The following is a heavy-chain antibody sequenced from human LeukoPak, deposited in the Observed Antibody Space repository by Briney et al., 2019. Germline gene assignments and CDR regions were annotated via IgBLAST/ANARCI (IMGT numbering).Heavy chain of an antibody. CDR1: GYTFTCYG. CDR3: ARGRAAAGTNSRPFDP. D-gene: IGHD6-13*01. V-gene: IGHV1-18*01. Sequence: ASVKVSCKASGYTFTCYGISWVRQAPGQGLEWMGWISAYNGNTNYAQKLQGRVTMTTDTSTSTAYMELRSLRSDDTAVYYCARGRAAAGTNSRPFDPWGQGTLVTVSS. CDR2: ISAYNGNT. J-gene: IGHJ5*02.